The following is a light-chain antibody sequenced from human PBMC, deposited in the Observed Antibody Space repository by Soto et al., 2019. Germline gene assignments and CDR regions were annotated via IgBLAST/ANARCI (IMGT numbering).Light chain of an antibody. CDR3: TSYTNSITYV. J-gene: IGLJ1*01. V-gene: IGLV2-14*03. CDR2: DVS. Sequence: QSVLTQPASVSGSPGQSITISCTGTSSDFGDFNYVFWYQQHPGKAPKLLIYDVSNRPSGVSNRFSGSKSGDTASLTISGLQAEDEADYYCTSYTNSITYVFGTGTKVTVL. CDR1: SSDFGDFNY.